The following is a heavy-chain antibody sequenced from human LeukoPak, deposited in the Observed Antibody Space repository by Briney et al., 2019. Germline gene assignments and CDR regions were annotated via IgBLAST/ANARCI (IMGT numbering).Heavy chain of an antibody. CDR1: GFTFSNAW. CDR2: IKSKTDGGTT. J-gene: IGHJ4*02. CDR3: TTDPDYDSSGPPLDY. D-gene: IGHD3-22*01. V-gene: IGHV3-15*01. Sequence: GGSLRLSCAASGFTFSNAWMSWVRQAPGKGLEWVGRIKSKTDGGTTDYAAPVKGRFTISRDDSKNTLYLQMNSLKTEDTAVYYCTTDPDYDSSGPPLDYWGQGTLVTVSS.